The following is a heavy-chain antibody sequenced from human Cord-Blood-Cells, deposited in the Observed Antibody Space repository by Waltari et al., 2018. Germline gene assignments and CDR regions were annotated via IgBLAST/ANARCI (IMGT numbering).Heavy chain of an antibody. CDR3: ARDSADYYDSSGYYYRDY. J-gene: IGHJ4*02. CDR1: GFTFRSYW. Sequence: EVQLVESGGGLVQPGGSLRLSCAASGFTFRSYWMSWVRQAPGHGLEGVGNIKQDGSEKYYVDSVKGRFTISRDNAKNSLYLQMNSLRAEDTAVYYCARDSADYYDSSGYYYRDYWGQGTLVTVSS. CDR2: IKQDGSEK. D-gene: IGHD3-22*01. V-gene: IGHV3-7*03.